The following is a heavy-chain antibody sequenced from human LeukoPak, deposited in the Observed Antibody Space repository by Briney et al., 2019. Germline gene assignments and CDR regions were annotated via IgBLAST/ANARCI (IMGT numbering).Heavy chain of an antibody. Sequence: SETLSLTCTVSGGSISSHYRSWIRQPPGKGLEWIGYIYYSGSTNYNPSLKSRVTISVDTSKNQFSLKLSSVTAADTAVYYCARVTEGRWSYFDYWGQGTLVTVSS. J-gene: IGHJ4*02. CDR2: IYYSGST. V-gene: IGHV4-59*11. CDR1: GGSISSHY. D-gene: IGHD2-15*01. CDR3: ARVTEGRWSYFDY.